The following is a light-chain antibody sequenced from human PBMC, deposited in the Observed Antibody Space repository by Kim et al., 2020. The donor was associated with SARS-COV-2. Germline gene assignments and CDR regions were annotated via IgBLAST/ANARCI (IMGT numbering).Light chain of an antibody. V-gene: IGKV3-15*01. CDR2: GAF. J-gene: IGKJ4*01. Sequence: VSPGERATLSCRASQSVSSNLAWYQQKPGQAPRLLIYGAFTRATGIPARFSGSASGTEFTLTISSLQSEDFAVYYCQQYNNWPLTFGGGTKVEIK. CDR1: QSVSSN. CDR3: QQYNNWPLT.